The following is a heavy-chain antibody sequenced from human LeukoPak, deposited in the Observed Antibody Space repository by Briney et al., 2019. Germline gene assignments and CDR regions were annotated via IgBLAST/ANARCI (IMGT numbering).Heavy chain of an antibody. D-gene: IGHD3-3*01. CDR3: ARGYYDFWSGYSPPFDP. CDR1: GYSFTSYW. Sequence: GESLKISCKGSGYSFTSYWIGWVRQMPGEGLEWMGIIYPGDSDTRYSPSFQGQVTISADKSISTAYLQWSSLKASDTAMYYCARGYYDFWSGYSPPFDPWGQGTLVTVSS. CDR2: IYPGDSDT. J-gene: IGHJ5*02. V-gene: IGHV5-51*01.